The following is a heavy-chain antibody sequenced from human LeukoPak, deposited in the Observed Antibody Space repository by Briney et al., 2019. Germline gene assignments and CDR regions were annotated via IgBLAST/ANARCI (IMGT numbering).Heavy chain of an antibody. Sequence: ASVKVSCKASGYTFTGYYMHWVRQAPGQGLEWMGWINPNSGGTNYAQKFQGRVTMTRDTSISTAYMELSRLRSDDTAVYYCARGYYYDSSGADPWGQGTLVTVSS. V-gene: IGHV1-2*02. J-gene: IGHJ5*02. CDR3: ARGYYYDSSGADP. D-gene: IGHD3-22*01. CDR1: GYTFTGYY. CDR2: INPNSGGT.